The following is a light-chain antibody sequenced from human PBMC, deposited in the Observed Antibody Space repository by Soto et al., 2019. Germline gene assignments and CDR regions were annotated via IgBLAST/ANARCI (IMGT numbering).Light chain of an antibody. V-gene: IGKV3-20*01. CDR2: GAS. J-gene: IGKJ3*01. Sequence: EIVLTQSPGTLSFSPGERATLSCRASESVSTSYLAWYQQKPGQAPRLLIYGASGSATGIPDRFSVSASGTDFTLTISRLEPEAFAVYYCQHYGTSALFGPGTKVDIK. CDR3: QHYGTSAL. CDR1: ESVSTSY.